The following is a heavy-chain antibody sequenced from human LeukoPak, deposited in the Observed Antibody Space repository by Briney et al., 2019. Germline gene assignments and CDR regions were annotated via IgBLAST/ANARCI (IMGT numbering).Heavy chain of an antibody. D-gene: IGHD3-3*01. Sequence: AASVKVSCKASGYTFTSQGLSWLRQAPGQGLEWMGWINTYSGKTNYAQKLQGRVTMTTDTSTSTAYMELMSLRADDAAVYYCASRSGSTPYYFDYWGQGTLVTVSS. J-gene: IGHJ4*02. CDR2: INTYSGKT. CDR3: ASRSGSTPYYFDY. V-gene: IGHV1-18*01. CDR1: GYTFTSQG.